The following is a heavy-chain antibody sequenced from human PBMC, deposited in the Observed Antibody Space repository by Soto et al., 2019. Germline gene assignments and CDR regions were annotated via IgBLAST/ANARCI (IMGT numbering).Heavy chain of an antibody. J-gene: IGHJ6*02. CDR2: IYSGGST. CDR1: GFTVSSNY. CDR3: AREGAHYDILTGFYYYYGMDV. V-gene: IGHV3-53*01. D-gene: IGHD3-9*01. Sequence: GGSLRLSCAASGFTVSSNYISWVRQAPGKGLEWVSVIYSGGSTYYADSVKGRLTISRDNYKNTLYLQMNSLRAEDTAVYYCAREGAHYDILTGFYYYYGMDVWGQGTTVTVSS.